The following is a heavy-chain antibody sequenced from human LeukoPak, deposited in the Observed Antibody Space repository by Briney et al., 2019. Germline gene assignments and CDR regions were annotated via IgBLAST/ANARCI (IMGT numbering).Heavy chain of an antibody. J-gene: IGHJ4*02. CDR2: ISAYNGNT. D-gene: IGHD3-10*01. Sequence: ASVKVSCKASGYTFSSYYIHWLRQAPGQGLEWMGWISAYNGNTNYAQKLQGRVTMTTDTSTSTAYMELRSLRSDDTAVYYCARDLRGPGGIDYWGQGTLVTVSS. CDR1: GYTFSSYY. V-gene: IGHV1-18*04. CDR3: ARDLRGPGGIDY.